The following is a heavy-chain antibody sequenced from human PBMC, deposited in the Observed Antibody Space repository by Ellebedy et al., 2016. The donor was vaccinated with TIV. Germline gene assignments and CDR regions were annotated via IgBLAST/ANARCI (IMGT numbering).Heavy chain of an antibody. V-gene: IGHV3-30*19. D-gene: IGHD3-16*01. CDR2: ISYDGSNK. CDR1: GFTFSSYG. J-gene: IGHJ4*02. Sequence: SCXASGFTFSSYGMHWVRQAPGKGLEWVAVISYDGSNKYYADSVKGRFTISRNNSKNTLYLQMNSLRAEDTAVYYCARDLGGYWGQGTLVTVSS. CDR3: ARDLGGY.